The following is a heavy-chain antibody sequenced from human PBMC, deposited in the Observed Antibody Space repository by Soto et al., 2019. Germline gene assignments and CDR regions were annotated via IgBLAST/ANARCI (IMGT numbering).Heavy chain of an antibody. CDR3: ARAWGYYFDY. CDR1: GGSISNYY. Sequence: QLQLQESGPGLVKPSETLSLTCTVSGGSISNYYWSWIRQPPGKGLEWIGYIYYSGSTNYNPSLKSRVTISVATSKNQFSLKLSSVTAADTAVYYCARAWGYYFDYWGQGTLVTVSS. J-gene: IGHJ4*02. CDR2: IYYSGST. V-gene: IGHV4-59*01. D-gene: IGHD3-16*01.